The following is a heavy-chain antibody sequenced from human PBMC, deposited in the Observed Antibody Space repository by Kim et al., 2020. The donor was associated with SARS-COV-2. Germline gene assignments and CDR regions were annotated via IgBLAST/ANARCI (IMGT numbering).Heavy chain of an antibody. CDR2: INHSGST. D-gene: IGHD5-12*01. J-gene: IGHJ4*02. CDR3: ARGERVEMATIFDY. V-gene: IGHV4-34*01. Sequence: SETLSLTCAVYGGSFSGYYWSWIRQPPGKGLEWIGEINHSGSTNYNPSLKSRVTISVDTSKNQFSLKLSSVTAADTAVYYCARGERVEMATIFDYWGQGTLVTVSS. CDR1: GGSFSGYY.